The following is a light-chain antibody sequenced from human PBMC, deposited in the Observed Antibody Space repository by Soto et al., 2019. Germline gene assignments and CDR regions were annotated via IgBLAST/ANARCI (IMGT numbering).Light chain of an antibody. V-gene: IGKV3-11*01. Sequence: EIVLTQSPATLSMSPGERATLSCRASQSVSTYLAWYQQKPGQAPRLLIFDASNRASGIPSRFSGSGSGTNFPLTISRLEPEDFAVYFCQQRSQWPPLTFGGGTKVEIK. J-gene: IGKJ4*01. CDR2: DAS. CDR1: QSVSTY. CDR3: QQRSQWPPLT.